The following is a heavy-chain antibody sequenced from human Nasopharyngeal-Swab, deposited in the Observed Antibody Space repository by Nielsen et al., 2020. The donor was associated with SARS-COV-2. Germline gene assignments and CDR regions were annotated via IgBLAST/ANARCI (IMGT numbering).Heavy chain of an antibody. CDR1: GFTFTNYY. V-gene: IGHV3-21*01. CDR3: ARDGLDYDFWSAYFMDV. J-gene: IGHJ6*02. CDR2: ISSSSSYI. D-gene: IGHD3-3*01. Sequence: GRSLRLSCAASGFTFTNYYFHWVRQAPGKGLEWVSSISSSSSYIYYADSVKGRFTISRDNAKNSLYLQMNSLRAEDTAVYYCARDGLDYDFWSAYFMDVWGQGTTVTVSS.